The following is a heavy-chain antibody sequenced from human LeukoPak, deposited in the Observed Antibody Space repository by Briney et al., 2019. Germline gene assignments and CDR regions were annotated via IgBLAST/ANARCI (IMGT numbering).Heavy chain of an antibody. J-gene: IGHJ4*02. CDR3: AKVGGYLIY. CDR2: INVSGGST. D-gene: IGHD3-22*01. CDR1: GFTFSNYS. Sequence: GGSLRLSCEASGFTFSNYSMNWVRQAPGKGLEWVSSINVSGGSTYYADSVKGRFTISRDNSKNTLYLQMNSLRAEDTAIYYCAKVGGYLIYWGQGTLVTVSS. V-gene: IGHV3-23*01.